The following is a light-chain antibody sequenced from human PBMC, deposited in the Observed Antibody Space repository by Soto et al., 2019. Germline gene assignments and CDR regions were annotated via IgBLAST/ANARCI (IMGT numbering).Light chain of an antibody. CDR3: CSYAGSPRYV. CDR2: YVS. J-gene: IGLJ1*01. CDR1: SSDVGGYNY. V-gene: IGLV2-11*01. Sequence: QSALTQPRSVSGSPGQSVTISCTGTSSDVGGYNYVSWYQQHPGKSTKVMIYYVSERPSGVPDRFSGSKSGNTASLTISGLQAEDGAEYYCCSYAGSPRYVFGTGTKLTV.